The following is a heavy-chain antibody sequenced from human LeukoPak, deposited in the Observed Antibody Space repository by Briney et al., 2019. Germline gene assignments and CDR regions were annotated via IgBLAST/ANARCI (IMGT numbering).Heavy chain of an antibody. D-gene: IGHD3-9*01. V-gene: IGHV4-59*12. Sequence: SETLSLTCTVSGGSISSFYWSWFYWSWIRQPPGKGLEWIGYIYFSGSTNYNPSLKSRVTISVDTSKNQLSLRLNSVTAADTAVYYCARDPRFYRLPEYNDYWGQGTLVTVSS. CDR1: GGSISSFY. CDR3: ARDPRFYRLPEYNDY. J-gene: IGHJ4*02. CDR2: IYFSGST.